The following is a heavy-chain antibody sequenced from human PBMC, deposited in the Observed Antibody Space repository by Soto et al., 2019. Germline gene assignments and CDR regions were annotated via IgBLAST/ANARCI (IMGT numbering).Heavy chain of an antibody. CDR3: ARGEDAFFYYGLDV. CDR2: IYDTGISGYTPST. Sequence: SETLSLPCTVSGGSITSSYWSWIRRPPGKGLEWIAYIYDTGISGYTPSTSYNPSLKSRVTMSVETSKSQFSLKLTSVTAADTAVYYCARGEDAFFYYGLDVWGQGITVTVSS. J-gene: IGHJ6*02. CDR1: GGSITSSY. V-gene: IGHV4-59*01.